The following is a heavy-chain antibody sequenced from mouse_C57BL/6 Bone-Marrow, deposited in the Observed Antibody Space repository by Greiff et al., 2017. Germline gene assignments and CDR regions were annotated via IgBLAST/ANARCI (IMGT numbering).Heavy chain of an antibody. J-gene: IGHJ3*01. CDR1: GFNIKDDY. CDR2: IDPENGDT. Sequence: VQLQQSGAELVRPGASVKLSCTASGFNIKDDYMHWVKQRPEQGLEWIGWIDPENGDTEYASKFQGKATITADTSSNTAYLQLSSLTSEDTAVYYCTTNYYGSLAWFAYWGQGTLVTVPA. CDR3: TTNYYGSLAWFAY. V-gene: IGHV14-4*01. D-gene: IGHD1-1*01.